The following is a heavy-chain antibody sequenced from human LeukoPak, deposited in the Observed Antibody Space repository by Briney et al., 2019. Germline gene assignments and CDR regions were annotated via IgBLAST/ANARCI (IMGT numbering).Heavy chain of an antibody. CDR2: IWYDGSNK. CDR3: ARVLPSVTNWFDP. J-gene: IGHJ5*02. CDR1: GFTFSSYG. V-gene: IGHV3-33*01. Sequence: GRSLRLSCAASGFTFSSYGMHWVRQAPGKGLEWVAVIWYDGSNKYYADSVKGRFTISRDNSKNTLSLQMNSLRAEDTAVYYCARVLPSVTNWFDPWGQGTLVTVSS. D-gene: IGHD4-17*01.